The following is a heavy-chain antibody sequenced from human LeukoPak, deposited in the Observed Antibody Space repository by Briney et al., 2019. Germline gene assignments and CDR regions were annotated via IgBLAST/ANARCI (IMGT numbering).Heavy chain of an antibody. CDR3: ASRVGAYDY. Sequence: SETLSLTCAVYGGSFSGYYWSWIRQPPGKGLEWIGEINHSGSTNYNPSLKSRVTISVGTSKNQFSLKLSSVTAADTAVYYCASRVGAYDYWGQGTLVTVSS. CDR2: INHSGST. D-gene: IGHD1-26*01. CDR1: GGSFSGYY. J-gene: IGHJ4*02. V-gene: IGHV4-34*01.